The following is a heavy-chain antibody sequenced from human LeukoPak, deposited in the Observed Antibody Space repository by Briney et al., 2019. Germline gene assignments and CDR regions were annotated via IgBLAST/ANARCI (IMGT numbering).Heavy chain of an antibody. CDR3: ARDLPFCSSTSCLNFDY. CDR2: INSDGSST. D-gene: IGHD2-2*01. CDR1: GFTFSSYW. J-gene: IGHJ4*02. V-gene: IGHV3-74*01. Sequence: GGSLRLSCAASGFTFSSYWMHWVRQAPGKGLVWVSRINSDGSSTSYADSVKGRFTISRDNAKNTLYLQMNSLRAEDTAVYYCARDLPFCSSTSCLNFDYWGQGTLATVSS.